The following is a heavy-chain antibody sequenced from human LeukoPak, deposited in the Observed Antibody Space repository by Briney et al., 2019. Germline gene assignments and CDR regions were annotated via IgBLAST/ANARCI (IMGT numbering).Heavy chain of an antibody. CDR2: ISGSGGST. V-gene: IGHV3-23*01. CDR1: GFTFSSYA. D-gene: IGHD6-19*01. Sequence: GGSLRLSCAASGFTFSSYAMSWVRQAPGKGLEWVSAISGSGGSTYYADSVKGRFTISRDNSKNTLYLQMNSLRAEDAAVYYCARDSSSGWYHAFWGQGTLVTVSS. CDR3: ARDSSSGWYHAF. J-gene: IGHJ4*02.